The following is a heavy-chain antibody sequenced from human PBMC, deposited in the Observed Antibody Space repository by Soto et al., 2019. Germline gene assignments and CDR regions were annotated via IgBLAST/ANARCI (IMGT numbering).Heavy chain of an antibody. J-gene: IGHJ6*03. CDR2: INWNGGST. Sequence: GGSLRLSCAASGFTFDDYGMSWVRQAPGKGLEWVSGINWNGGSTGYADSVRGRFTISRDNAKNSLYLQMNSLRAEDTALYHCARVPRGIYMTTVTTPYYYYYMDVWGKGTTVTVSS. CDR3: ARVPRGIYMTTVTTPYYYYYMDV. CDR1: GFTFDDYG. V-gene: IGHV3-20*01. D-gene: IGHD4-4*01.